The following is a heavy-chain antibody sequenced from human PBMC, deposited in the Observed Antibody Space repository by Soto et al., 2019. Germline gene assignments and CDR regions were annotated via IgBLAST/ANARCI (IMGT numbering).Heavy chain of an antibody. CDR3: ARDRAEYSYCQEPYYYYGMDV. V-gene: IGHV4-31*03. CDR2: IYYSGST. D-gene: IGHD5-18*01. J-gene: IGHJ6*02. CDR1: GGSISSGGYY. Sequence: QVQLQESGPGLVKPSQTLSLTCTVSGGSISSGGYYWSWIRQHPGKGLAWIGYIYYSGSTYYNPSLKSRVTIAVYTSKNQFSLKQSSVTAADTAVYYWARDRAEYSYCQEPYYYYGMDVWGQGTTVTVSS.